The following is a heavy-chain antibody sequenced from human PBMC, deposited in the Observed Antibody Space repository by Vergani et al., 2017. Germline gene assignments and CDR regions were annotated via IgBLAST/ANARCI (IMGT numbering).Heavy chain of an antibody. V-gene: IGHV4-4*07. CDR3: AREGDGAFDIGIVGATTGYYFDY. D-gene: IGHD1-26*01. CDR2: IYYSGST. J-gene: IGHJ4*02. Sequence: QVQLQESGPGLVKPSETLSLTCTVSGGSISSYYWSWIRQPAGKGLEWIGSIYYSGSTYYNPSLKSRVTISVDTSKNQFSLKLSSVTAADTAVYYCAREGDGAFDIGIVGATTGYYFDYWGQGTLVTVSS. CDR1: GGSISSYY.